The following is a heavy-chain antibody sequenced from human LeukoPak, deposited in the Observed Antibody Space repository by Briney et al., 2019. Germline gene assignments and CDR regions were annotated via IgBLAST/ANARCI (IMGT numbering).Heavy chain of an antibody. CDR2: IKQDGSEK. V-gene: IGHV3-7*01. J-gene: IGHJ5*02. CDR3: ASGGGLLWFDP. CDR1: GFTFISDW. Sequence: PRGSLRLSCAVSGFTFISDWTSWGRQAPGKGLEWVANIKQDGSEKYYVESVKGRFTISRDNAKNSLYLQMNSLRAEDTAVYYCASGGGLLWFDPWGQGALVTVSS. D-gene: IGHD2-15*01.